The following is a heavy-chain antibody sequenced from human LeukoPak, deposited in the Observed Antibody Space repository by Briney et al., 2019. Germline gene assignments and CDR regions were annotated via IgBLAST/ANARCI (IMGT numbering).Heavy chain of an antibody. CDR2: ISYDGSNK. CDR1: GFTFSSYA. D-gene: IGHD3-3*01. V-gene: IGHV3-30-3*01. CDR3: ARWAGEVRFGYYFDY. J-gene: IGHJ4*02. Sequence: GGSLRLSCAASGFTFSSYAMHWVRQAPGKGLEWVAVISYDGSNKYYADSVKGRFTISRDNSKNTLYLQMNSLRAEDTAVYYCARWAGEVRFGYYFDYWAREPWSPSPQ.